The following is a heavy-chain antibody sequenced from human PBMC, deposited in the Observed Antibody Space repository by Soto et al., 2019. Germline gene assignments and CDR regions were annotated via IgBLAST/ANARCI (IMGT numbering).Heavy chain of an antibody. D-gene: IGHD3-10*01. J-gene: IGHJ4*02. V-gene: IGHV4-59*01. CDR1: GGSISSYD. Sequence: SETLSLTCTVSGGSISSYDWSWIRQPPGKGLEWIGYIYYSGSTNYNPSLKSRVTISVDTSKNQFSLKLSSVTAADTAVYYCASFYGSGSPYWGQGTLVTVPQ. CDR3: ASFYGSGSPY. CDR2: IYYSGST.